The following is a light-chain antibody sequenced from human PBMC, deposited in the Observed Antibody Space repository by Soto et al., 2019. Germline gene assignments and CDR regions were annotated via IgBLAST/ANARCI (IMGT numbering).Light chain of an antibody. V-gene: IGLV2-23*02. CDR2: EVS. CDR3: CSYAGNNTLM. J-gene: IGLJ7*01. Sequence: QSVLTQPASVSGSHGQSITISCTGTRSNVGSYNFVSWYRQYPGKAPELIIYEVSQRPATFFNRFSGSKSGNTASLTVSSLQFDDEADYYCCSYAGNNTLMFGGGTQLTVL. CDR1: RSNVGSYNF.